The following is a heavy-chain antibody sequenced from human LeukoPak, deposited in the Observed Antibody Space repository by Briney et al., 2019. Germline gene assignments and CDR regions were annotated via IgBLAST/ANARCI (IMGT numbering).Heavy chain of an antibody. D-gene: IGHD6-13*01. CDR2: IRYDGSNK. CDR1: GFTFSSYG. CDR3: AKIRYSSSWNNWFDP. J-gene: IGHJ5*02. Sequence: GGSLRLSCAASGFTFSSYGMHWVRQAPGKGLEWVAFIRYDGSNKYYADSVKGRFTISRDNSKNTLYLQMNSLRAEDTAVYYCAKIRYSSSWNNWFDPWGQGTLVTVSS. V-gene: IGHV3-30*02.